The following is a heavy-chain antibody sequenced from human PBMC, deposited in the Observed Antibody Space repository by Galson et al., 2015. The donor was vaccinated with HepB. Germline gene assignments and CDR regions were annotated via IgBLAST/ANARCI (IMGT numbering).Heavy chain of an antibody. CDR2: ISYDGSNK. Sequence: SLRLSCAASGFTFSSYAMHWVRHAPGKGLEWVAVISYDGSNKYYADSVKGRFTISRDNSKNTLYLQVNSLRAEDTVVYYCARGSLVRGVYYGGAGDYWGQGTLVTVSS. V-gene: IGHV3-30*04. J-gene: IGHJ4*02. D-gene: IGHD3-10*01. CDR3: ARGSLVRGVYYGGAGDY. CDR1: GFTFSSYA.